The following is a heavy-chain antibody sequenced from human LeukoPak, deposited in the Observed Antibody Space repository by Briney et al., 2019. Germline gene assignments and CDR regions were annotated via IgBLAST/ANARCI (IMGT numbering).Heavy chain of an antibody. CDR2: IKQDGSEK. V-gene: IGHV3-7*01. D-gene: IGHD2-2*02. CDR1: GFTFSSYW. CDR3: ARSDDIVVVPAAIFGGLMDV. Sequence: GGSLRLSCAASGFTFSSYWMSWVRQAPGKGLEWVANIKQDGSEKYYVDSVKGRFTISRDNAKNSLYLQMNGLRAEDTAVYYCARSDDIVVVPAAIFGGLMDVWGQGTTVTVSS. J-gene: IGHJ6*02.